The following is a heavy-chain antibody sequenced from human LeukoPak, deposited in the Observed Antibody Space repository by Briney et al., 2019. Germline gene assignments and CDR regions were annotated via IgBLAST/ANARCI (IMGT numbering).Heavy chain of an antibody. CDR3: ASDTDMYYYES. J-gene: IGHJ4*02. Sequence: NPSETLSLTCTVSGYSISSGYYWGWIRQPPGKGLEWIGSIYHSGSTYYNPSLKSRVTISVDTSKNQFSLKLSSVTAADTAAYYCASDTDMYYYESWGQGTLVTVSS. V-gene: IGHV4-38-2*02. CDR1: GYSISSGYY. D-gene: IGHD3-22*01. CDR2: IYHSGST.